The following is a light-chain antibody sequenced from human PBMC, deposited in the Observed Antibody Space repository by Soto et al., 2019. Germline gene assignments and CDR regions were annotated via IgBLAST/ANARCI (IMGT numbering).Light chain of an antibody. J-gene: IGKJ1*01. CDR3: QKYDSFWT. V-gene: IGKV1-5*01. CDR2: DAS. CDR1: QHINNW. Sequence: DIQMTQSPSTLSASVGDRVTITCRASQHINNWVAWYQQRSGEAPRLLIYDASTLESGVPSRFSGSGSGTEFTLTISKLRPDDFATYYCQKYDSFWTFGHGTNVDIK.